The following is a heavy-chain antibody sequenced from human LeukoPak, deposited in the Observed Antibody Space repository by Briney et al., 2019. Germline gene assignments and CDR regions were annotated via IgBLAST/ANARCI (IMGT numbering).Heavy chain of an antibody. D-gene: IGHD1-26*01. CDR2: ISSSSSYI. V-gene: IGHV3-21*01. Sequence: GGSLRLSCAASGFTFSSYNMNWVRQAPGKGLEWVSSISSSSSYIYYADSVKGRFTISRDNAKNSLYLQMNSLRAEDTAVYYCARPIVGATMNAFDIWGQGTMVTVSS. CDR3: ARPIVGATMNAFDI. CDR1: GFTFSSYN. J-gene: IGHJ3*02.